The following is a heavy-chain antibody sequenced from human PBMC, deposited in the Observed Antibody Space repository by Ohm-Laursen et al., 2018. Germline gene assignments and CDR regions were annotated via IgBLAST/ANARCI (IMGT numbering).Heavy chain of an antibody. CDR3: AKGRSEVVSAALNY. CDR1: GFIFSSFA. J-gene: IGHJ4*02. D-gene: IGHD2-2*01. CDR2: ISRSGDDT. V-gene: IGHV3-23*01. Sequence: SLRLSCSASGFIFSSFAMTWVRQAPGKGLEWVSVISRSGDDTYYTDSVKGRFTVSRDISNNTVYLHMDNLGAEDTAVYNCAKGRSEVVSAALNYWGQGTLVTVSS.